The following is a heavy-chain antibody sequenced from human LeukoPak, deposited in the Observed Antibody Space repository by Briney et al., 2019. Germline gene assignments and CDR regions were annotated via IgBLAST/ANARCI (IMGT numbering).Heavy chain of an antibody. Sequence: GGSLRLSCAASGFTFSSYWMHWVRQAPGKGLVWVSRIKSDGSNTNYADSVKGRFTISRDNAKNTLHLQTNSLRAEDTAVYYCARGGYYGSGRYYFDSWGQGTLVTVSS. CDR1: GFTFSSYW. J-gene: IGHJ4*02. CDR3: ARGGYYGSGRYYFDS. D-gene: IGHD3-3*01. V-gene: IGHV3-74*01. CDR2: IKSDGSNT.